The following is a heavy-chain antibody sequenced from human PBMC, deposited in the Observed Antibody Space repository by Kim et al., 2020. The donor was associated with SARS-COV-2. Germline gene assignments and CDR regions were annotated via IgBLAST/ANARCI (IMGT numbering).Heavy chain of an antibody. CDR2: IYSGGST. V-gene: IGHV3-53*01. J-gene: IGHJ4*02. Sequence: GGSLRLSCAASGFTVSSNYMSWVRQAPGKGLECVSVIYSGGSTYYADSVKGRFTISRDNSKNTLYLQMNSLRAEDTAVYYCARRGDCSSTSCSDGFDYWGQGTLVTVSS. CDR3: ARRGDCSSTSCSDGFDY. CDR1: GFTVSSNY. D-gene: IGHD2-2*01.